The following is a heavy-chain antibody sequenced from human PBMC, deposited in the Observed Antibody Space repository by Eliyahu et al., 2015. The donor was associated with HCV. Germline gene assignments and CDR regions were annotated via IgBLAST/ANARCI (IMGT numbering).Heavy chain of an antibody. Sequence: EVQLVESGGGLVKPGGSLRLSCAASGFTFSXXSMNWXRXAPGKGLGWVSSISSSSSYIYYADSVKGRFTISRDNAKNSLYLQMNSLRAEDTAVYYCARDQAPPYSGYDFSIFPIYYYYGMDVWGQGTTVTVSS. D-gene: IGHD5-12*01. CDR1: GFTFSXXS. CDR3: ARDQAPPYSGYDFSIFPIYYYYGMDV. CDR2: ISSSSSYI. V-gene: IGHV3-21*01. J-gene: IGHJ6*02.